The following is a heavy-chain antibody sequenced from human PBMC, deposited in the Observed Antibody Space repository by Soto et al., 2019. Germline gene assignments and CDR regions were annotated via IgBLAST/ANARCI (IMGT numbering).Heavy chain of an antibody. D-gene: IGHD3-9*01. Sequence: QIQLVQYGVEVKKPGASVKVSCRASGYSFTGYALAWVRQAPGQGLEWVGWISTYNSNTNYAQKFHGRVTMTTDTSTTTAHMELRNMRSDDTAVYYCARVSYDILTGYYAHYFDYWGQGTLVTVSS. CDR3: ARVSYDILTGYYAHYFDY. V-gene: IGHV1-18*01. J-gene: IGHJ4*02. CDR1: GYSFTGYA. CDR2: ISTYNSNT.